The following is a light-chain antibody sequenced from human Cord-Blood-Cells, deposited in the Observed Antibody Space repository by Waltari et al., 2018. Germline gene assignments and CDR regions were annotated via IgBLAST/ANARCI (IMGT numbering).Light chain of an antibody. Sequence: IQMTQSASSLSASVRDRVPLPCRASQSISSYLHWYQQKPGKAPKLLIYAESSLQSGVPSRFSGSGSWTDFTLTISSLQPEDFATYYCQQSYSTPLTFGGGTKVEIK. V-gene: IGKV1-39*01. J-gene: IGKJ4*01. CDR1: QSISSY. CDR3: QQSYSTPLT. CDR2: AES.